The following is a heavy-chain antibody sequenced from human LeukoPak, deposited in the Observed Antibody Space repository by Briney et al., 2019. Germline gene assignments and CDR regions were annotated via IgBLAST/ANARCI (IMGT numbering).Heavy chain of an antibody. V-gene: IGHV1-18*01. Sequence: ASVKVSCKASGYTFTSYGISWVRQAPGQGLEWMGWISAYNGNTNYAQKLQGRVTMTTDTSTSTAYMELRSLRSDDTAVYYCAKSLTGGLYNDYWGQGTLVTVSS. J-gene: IGHJ4*02. CDR1: GYTFTSYG. CDR3: AKSLTGGLYNDY. D-gene: IGHD3-16*01. CDR2: ISAYNGNT.